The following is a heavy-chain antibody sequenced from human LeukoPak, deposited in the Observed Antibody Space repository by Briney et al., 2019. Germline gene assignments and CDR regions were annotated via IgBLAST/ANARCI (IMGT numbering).Heavy chain of an antibody. CDR1: GFTFSSYC. V-gene: IGHV3-7*01. CDR3: ARGPRYFDWSQALDY. J-gene: IGHJ4*02. Sequence: TGGSLRLSCAASGFTFSSYCMSWVRQAPGKGLEWVANIKQDGSEKYYVGSVKGRFTISRDNAKNSLYLQMNSLRAEDTAVYYCARGPRYFDWSQALDYWGQGTLVTVPS. CDR2: IKQDGSEK. D-gene: IGHD3-9*01.